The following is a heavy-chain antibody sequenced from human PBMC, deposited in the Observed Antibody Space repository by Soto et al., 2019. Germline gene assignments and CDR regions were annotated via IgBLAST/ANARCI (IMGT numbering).Heavy chain of an antibody. V-gene: IGHV4-4*02. CDR2: MLHSGNT. D-gene: IGHD6-19*01. J-gene: IGHJ4*02. CDR3: VRSPGWYQIDY. Sequence: QLQLQESGSGLVKPSGTLSLTCAVSGDSVISNWWWGWVRQSPGKGVEWIADMLHSGNTNYSPSLDGQVTLSVDKSKNQFSLKRNSMTAADTAVYFCVRSPGWYQIDYWGQGILVTVSS. CDR1: GDSVISNWW.